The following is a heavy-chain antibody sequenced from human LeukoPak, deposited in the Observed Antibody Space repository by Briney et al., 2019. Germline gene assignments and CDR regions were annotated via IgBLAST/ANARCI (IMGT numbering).Heavy chain of an antibody. Sequence: SGTLSLTCTVSGGSISSGDYYWSWIRQPPGKGLEWIAYMYYSRSTYYNLSLKSRVTMSADTSKNQLSLKLSSVTAADTAVYYCARSYYDDSRIDPWGQGILVTVSS. CDR3: ARSYYDDSRIDP. V-gene: IGHV4-30-4*01. D-gene: IGHD3-22*01. J-gene: IGHJ5*02. CDR1: GGSISSGDYY. CDR2: MYYSRST.